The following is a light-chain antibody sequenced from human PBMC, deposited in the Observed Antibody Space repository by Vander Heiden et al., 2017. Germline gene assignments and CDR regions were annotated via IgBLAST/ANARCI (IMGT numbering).Light chain of an antibody. J-gene: IGLJ2*01. Sequence: QSVLTPPPSASGTPGQTVTISCSGSRSNIGTNPVNWYQQLPGTAPKLLIYSRDQRPSGVPDRFSGSKSGTSASLAISGLQSEDEADYYCAAWDDSLNVVLFGGGTKLTVL. CDR2: SRD. V-gene: IGLV1-44*01. CDR3: AAWDDSLNVVL. CDR1: RSNIGTNP.